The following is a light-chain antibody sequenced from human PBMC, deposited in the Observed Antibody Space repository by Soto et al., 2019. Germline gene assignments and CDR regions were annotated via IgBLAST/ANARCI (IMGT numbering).Light chain of an antibody. CDR2: AAS. J-gene: IGKJ2*01. CDR3: QQSYSTPYT. Sequence: EILMTQSPATLSVSPGERATLSCRASQTVRSKLAWYQQKPGKAPKLLIYAASSLQSGVPSRFSGSGSGTDFTLTISSLQPEDFATYYCQQSYSTPYTFGQGTKLEIK. V-gene: IGKV1-39*01. CDR1: QTVRSK.